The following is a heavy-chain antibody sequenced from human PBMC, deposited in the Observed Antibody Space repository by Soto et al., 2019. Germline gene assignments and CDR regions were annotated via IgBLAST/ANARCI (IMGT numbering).Heavy chain of an antibody. Sequence: QVQLVQSGAEVKKPGASVKVSCKASGYTFTGYYMHWVRQAPGQGLEWMGWINPNSGGTNYAQKFQGWVTMTRDTSISTAYMELSRLRSDDTAVYYCARGPPPGRGVIPYYYYYYMDVWGKGTTVTVSS. CDR2: INPNSGGT. V-gene: IGHV1-2*04. D-gene: IGHD3-10*01. CDR3: ARGPPPGRGVIPYYYYYYMDV. J-gene: IGHJ6*03. CDR1: GYTFTGYY.